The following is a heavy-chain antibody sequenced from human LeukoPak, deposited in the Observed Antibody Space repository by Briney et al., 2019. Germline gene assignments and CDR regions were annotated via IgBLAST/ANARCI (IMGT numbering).Heavy chain of an antibody. CDR3: AREGSSGYYYPNFDY. Sequence: GGSLRLSCAASGFTFSNYAMSWVRQAPGKGLEWVSAISGSGGGAYYADSVKGRFTISRDNSKNTLYLQMNSLRAEDTAVYYCAREGSSGYYYPNFDYWGQGTLVTVSS. CDR2: ISGSGGGA. CDR1: GFTFSNYA. D-gene: IGHD3-22*01. J-gene: IGHJ4*02. V-gene: IGHV3-23*01.